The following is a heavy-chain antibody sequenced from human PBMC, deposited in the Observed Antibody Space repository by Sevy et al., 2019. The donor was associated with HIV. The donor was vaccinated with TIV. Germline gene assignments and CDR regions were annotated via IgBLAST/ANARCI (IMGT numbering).Heavy chain of an antibody. CDR2: IWYDGSNK. V-gene: IGHV3-33*01. CDR1: GFTFSSYG. Sequence: GGSLRLSCAASGFTFSSYGMHWVRQAPGKGLEWVAVIWYDGSNKYYAYSVKGQFTISRDNSKNTLYLQMNSLRAEDTAVYYCARGAGNYYYYYMDVWGKGTTVTVSS. CDR3: ARGAGNYYYYYMDV. J-gene: IGHJ6*03.